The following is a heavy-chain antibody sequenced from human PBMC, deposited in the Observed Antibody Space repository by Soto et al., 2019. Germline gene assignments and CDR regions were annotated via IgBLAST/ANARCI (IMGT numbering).Heavy chain of an antibody. V-gene: IGHV3-9*01. Sequence: EVQLVESGGGWVQPGRSRSLSCAASGFPFDVYAMHWVRQAPGKGLEWVSGINYNSGSVGYADSVKGRFTISRDNAKNSLHLQMNSLRAEDTAVYYCAKDISLRGWVYLVVEYWGQGTLVTVSP. D-gene: IGHD6-13*01. CDR3: AKDISLRGWVYLVVEY. J-gene: IGHJ4*02. CDR1: GFPFDVYA. CDR2: INYNSGSV.